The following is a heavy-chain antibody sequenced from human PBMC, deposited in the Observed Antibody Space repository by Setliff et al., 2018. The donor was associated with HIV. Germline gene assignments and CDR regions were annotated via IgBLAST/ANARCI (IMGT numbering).Heavy chain of an antibody. CDR2: IYYSGST. J-gene: IGHJ3*02. Sequence: PSETLSLTCTVSGGSVSSGTYYWTWIRQPPGKGLEWIGYIYYSGSTNYNPSLKTRVTVSADTSKNQFSLKLTSVTAADTAVYYCARDGGGFASGTFDIWGQGKKVTVSS. V-gene: IGHV4-61*01. CDR1: GGSVSSGTYY. CDR3: ARDGGGFASGTFDI. D-gene: IGHD2-15*01.